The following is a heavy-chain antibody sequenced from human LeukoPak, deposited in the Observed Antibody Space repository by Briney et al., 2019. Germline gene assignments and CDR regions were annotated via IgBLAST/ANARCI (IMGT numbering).Heavy chain of an antibody. CDR1: GYTFTGYY. V-gene: IGHV1-2*02. CDR3: ARDLTYYDILTGYPSPGDY. Sequence: ASVKDSCKASGYTFTGYYMHWVRQAPGQGLEWMGLIYPNSGGTNYAQKFQGRVTMTRDTSISTAYMELSRLRSDDTAVYYCARDLTYYDILTGYPSPGDYWGQGTLVTVSS. CDR2: IYPNSGGT. J-gene: IGHJ4*02. D-gene: IGHD3-9*01.